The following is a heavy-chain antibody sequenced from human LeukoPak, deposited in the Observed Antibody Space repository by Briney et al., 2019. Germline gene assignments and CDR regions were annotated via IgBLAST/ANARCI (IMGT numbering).Heavy chain of an antibody. Sequence: GGSLRLSCAASGFSVSSKYMTWVRQAPGKGLEWVSVIYAGGTTYYADSVKGRFTVSRDNSKNTIYLQMNGLGAEDTAVYFCARERDSSGYILAYWGQGTLVTVSS. D-gene: IGHD3-22*01. CDR2: IYAGGTT. J-gene: IGHJ4*02. CDR1: GFSVSSKY. CDR3: ARERDSSGYILAY. V-gene: IGHV3-53*01.